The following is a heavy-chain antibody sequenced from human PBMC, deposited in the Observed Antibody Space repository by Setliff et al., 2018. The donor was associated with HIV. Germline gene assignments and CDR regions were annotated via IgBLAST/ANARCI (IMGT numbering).Heavy chain of an antibody. CDR3: ANDQWDY. CDR2: ISGSGDTT. D-gene: IGHD6-19*01. V-gene: IGHV3-23*01. J-gene: IGHJ4*02. CDR1: GFTFSNYA. Sequence: GGSLRLSCAASGFTFSNYAMTWVRQAPGKGLEWVSGISGSGDTTNYADSVKGRFTISRDNSKNTLYLQMNSLRAEDTAVYYCANDQWDYWGQRTLVTVSS.